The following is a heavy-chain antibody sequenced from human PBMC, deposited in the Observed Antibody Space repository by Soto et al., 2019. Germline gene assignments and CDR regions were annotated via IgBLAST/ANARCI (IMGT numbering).Heavy chain of an antibody. CDR1: GFTFSNYG. Sequence: GGSLRLSCAASGFTFSNYGMHWVRQAPGKGLEWVAVISYDGSNKYYADSVKGRFTISRDNSKNTLYLQMNSLRTEDTAVYYCAKCPPIFGVVIASDYYYRMDVWGEGTTVTVSS. J-gene: IGHJ6*04. CDR2: ISYDGSNK. CDR3: AKCPPIFGVVIASDYYYRMDV. D-gene: IGHD3-3*01. V-gene: IGHV3-30*18.